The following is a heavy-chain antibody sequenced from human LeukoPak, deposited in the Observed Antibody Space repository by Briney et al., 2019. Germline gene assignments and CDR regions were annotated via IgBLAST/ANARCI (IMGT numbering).Heavy chain of an antibody. CDR3: ARDESSSWIRVLDYYYLDV. V-gene: IGHV3-21*01. CDR2: ISGTSKYI. Sequence: PGGSLRLSCTASGFTFSSYGMYWVRQAPGKGLEWVSSISGTSKYIYYAHSVRGRFTIFRDNAKNSLYLQMNSLRAEDTAVYYCARDESSSWIRVLDYYYLDVWGKGTTVTVSS. D-gene: IGHD6-13*01. J-gene: IGHJ6*03. CDR1: GFTFSSYG.